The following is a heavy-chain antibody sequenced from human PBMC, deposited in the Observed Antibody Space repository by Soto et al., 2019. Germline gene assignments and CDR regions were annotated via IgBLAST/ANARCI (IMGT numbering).Heavy chain of an antibody. D-gene: IGHD3-22*01. CDR2: ISSSSSTI. V-gene: IGHV3-48*01. CDR1: GFTFSSYS. Sequence: GGSLRLSCAASGFTFSSYSMNWVRQAPGKGLEWVSYISSSSSTIYYADSVKGRFTISRDNSKNTVYLQMNSVRAEDKAIYFCAKDRYYYDSRSYQIWYFEFWGRGTLVTVSS. CDR3: AKDRYYYDSRSYQIWYFEF. J-gene: IGHJ2*01.